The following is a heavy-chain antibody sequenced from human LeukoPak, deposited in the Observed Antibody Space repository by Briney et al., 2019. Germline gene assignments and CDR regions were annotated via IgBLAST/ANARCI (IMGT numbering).Heavy chain of an antibody. CDR2: IYYSGST. D-gene: IGHD5-24*01. J-gene: IGHJ4*02. V-gene: IGHV4-59*12. Sequence: PSETLSLTCTVSGGSISSYYWSWIRQPPGKELEWIGYIYYSGSTNYNPSLKSRVTISVDTSKNQFSLKLSSVTAADTAVYYCAREEYGSYYDYWGQGTLVTVSS. CDR1: GGSISSYY. CDR3: AREEYGSYYDY.